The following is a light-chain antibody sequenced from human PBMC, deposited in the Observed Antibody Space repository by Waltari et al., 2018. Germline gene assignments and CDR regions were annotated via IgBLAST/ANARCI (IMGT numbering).Light chain of an antibody. Sequence: EIVLTQSPGTLSLSPGDRATLSCRASQSVTSILLTWYPKKVGQAPRLLIYGTSSRATGIPDRFSGSGSGTEFTLTISRLEPEDFAVYYCQQYDGEVVTFGGGTKVEI. CDR2: GTS. CDR3: QQYDGEVVT. J-gene: IGKJ4*01. V-gene: IGKV3-20*01. CDR1: QSVTSIL.